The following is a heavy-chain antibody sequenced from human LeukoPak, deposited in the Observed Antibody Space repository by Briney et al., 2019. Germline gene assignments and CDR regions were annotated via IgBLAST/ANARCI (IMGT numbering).Heavy chain of an antibody. Sequence: ASVKVSCKASGYTLIGYYFHWVRQAPGQGLEWMGWMNGNSGGTKYGQKFQGRVTLSWETSINTAYMELSSLRSDDTPVYYCAREISNWSYLFDYWGQGTLVTVSS. CDR3: AREISNWSYLFDY. CDR1: GYTLIGYY. CDR2: MNGNSGGT. J-gene: IGHJ4*02. D-gene: IGHD1-26*01. V-gene: IGHV1-2*02.